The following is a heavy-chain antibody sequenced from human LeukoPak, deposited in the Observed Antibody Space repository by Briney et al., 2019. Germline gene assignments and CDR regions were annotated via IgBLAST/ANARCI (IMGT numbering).Heavy chain of an antibody. CDR1: GFTLSGYE. D-gene: IGHD6-13*01. CDR2: ITSGGSTT. Sequence: PGGSLRLSCAASGFTLSGYEMNWVRQAPGKGLEWLSYITSGGSTTYYADSVKGRFTISRDNSKNTLYLQMNSLGVEDTAVYYCARNTPFSSSWYRWFDPWGQGTLVTVSS. J-gene: IGHJ5*02. CDR3: ARNTPFSSSWYRWFDP. V-gene: IGHV3-48*03.